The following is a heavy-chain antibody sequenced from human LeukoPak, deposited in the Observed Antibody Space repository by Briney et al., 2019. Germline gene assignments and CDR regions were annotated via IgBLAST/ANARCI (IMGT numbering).Heavy chain of an antibody. Sequence: GGSLRLSCAASGFTFSNFWMTWVRQAPGKGLEWVPIIKQDGSQKYYVDSVKGRFTISRDNAKNSLYLQMNSLRAEDTAVYYCARFEDDGDYFDYWGQGTLVTVSS. CDR2: IKQDGSQK. CDR1: GFTFSNFW. D-gene: IGHD2-15*01. J-gene: IGHJ4*02. V-gene: IGHV3-7*01. CDR3: ARFEDDGDYFDY.